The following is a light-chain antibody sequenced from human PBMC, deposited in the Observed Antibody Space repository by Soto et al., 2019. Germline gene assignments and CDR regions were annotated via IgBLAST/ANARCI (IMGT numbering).Light chain of an antibody. CDR3: QQSYSTPLT. CDR2: AAS. V-gene: IGKV1-39*01. J-gene: IGKJ4*01. CDR1: QSISSY. Sequence: DIQMTQSPSSLSASVGDRVTITCRASQSISSYLNWYRQKPGKAPKLLIYAASSLQSGVSSRFSGSGSGTDFTLTISSLQPEDFATYYCQQSYSTPLTFGGGTKVDIK.